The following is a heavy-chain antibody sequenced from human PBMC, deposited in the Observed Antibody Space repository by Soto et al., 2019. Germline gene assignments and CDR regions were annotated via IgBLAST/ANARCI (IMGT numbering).Heavy chain of an antibody. J-gene: IGHJ6*02. CDR2: IYHSGST. D-gene: IGHD3-10*01. V-gene: IGHV4-4*02. CDR3: ARADPHYGSGSDNYYYGMDV. CDR1: GGSISSSNW. Sequence: PSETLSLTCAVSGGSISSSNWWSWVRQPPGKGLEWIGEIYHSGSTNYNPSLKSRVTISVDKSKNQFSLKLSSVTAADTAVYYCARADPHYGSGSDNYYYGMDVWGQGTTVTVS.